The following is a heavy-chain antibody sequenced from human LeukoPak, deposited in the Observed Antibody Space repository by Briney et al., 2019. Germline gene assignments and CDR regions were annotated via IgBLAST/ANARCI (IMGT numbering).Heavy chain of an antibody. Sequence: GASVKLSCKASGGTFGTYAISWVRQAPGQGLEWMGGFIPVYGTTIYAQKFRGRVRITADASMELSSLRSEDTAVYYCATNKLGDTAMIENAFDVWGQGTMVTVSS. D-gene: IGHD5-18*01. CDR2: FIPVYGTT. V-gene: IGHV1-69*13. J-gene: IGHJ3*01. CDR1: GGTFGTYA. CDR3: ATNKLGDTAMIENAFDV.